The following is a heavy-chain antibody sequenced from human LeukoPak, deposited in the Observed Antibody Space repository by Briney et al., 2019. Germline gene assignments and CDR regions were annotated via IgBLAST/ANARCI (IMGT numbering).Heavy chain of an antibody. CDR1: GFTFSSFG. V-gene: IGHV3-30*02. CDR3: VVITQA. CDR2: IRYDGSNK. J-gene: IGHJ5*02. Sequence: GGPLRLSCAASGFTFSSFGMHWVRQAPGKGLEWVAFIRYDGSNKYYADSVKGRLTISRDNSKNTLYLQMNSLRAEDTAVYYCVVITQAWGQGTLVTVSS. D-gene: IGHD2/OR15-2a*01.